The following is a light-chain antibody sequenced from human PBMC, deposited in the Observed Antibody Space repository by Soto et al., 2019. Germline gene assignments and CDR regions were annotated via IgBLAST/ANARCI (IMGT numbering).Light chain of an antibody. CDR3: QQYDRFSWT. Sequence: DIQMTQSPSTLSASVGDRVTITCRASQSIDKWLAWYQQKPGKAPKLLIYNASLLQSVVPSRFSGSGSGTEFTLTSSSLQPDDFGYYFCQQYDRFSWTFGQGTKVVIK. V-gene: IGKV1-5*03. CDR2: NAS. J-gene: IGKJ1*01. CDR1: QSIDKW.